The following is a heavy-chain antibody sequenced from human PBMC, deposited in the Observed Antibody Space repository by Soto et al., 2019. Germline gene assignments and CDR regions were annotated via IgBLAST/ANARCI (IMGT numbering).Heavy chain of an antibody. CDR1: GYSFSTYW. CDR2: IYPGDSDT. Sequence: LGESLKISCKGSGYSFSTYWIGWVRQMPGKGLEWLATIYPGDSDTRYSPSFQGQVTISADKSISTAYLQWSSLKASDTAMYYCARVREFFGVVIPYYFDYWGQGTLVTVSS. J-gene: IGHJ4*02. D-gene: IGHD3-3*01. CDR3: ARVREFFGVVIPYYFDY. V-gene: IGHV5-51*01.